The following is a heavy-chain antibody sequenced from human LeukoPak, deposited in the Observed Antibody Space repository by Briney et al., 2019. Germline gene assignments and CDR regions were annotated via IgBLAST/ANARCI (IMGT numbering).Heavy chain of an antibody. CDR3: ARVNLLLWFGELLSPGYYMDV. V-gene: IGHV4-4*02. D-gene: IGHD3-10*01. CDR1: GGSISSSNW. Sequence: PSETLSLTCAVSGGSISSSNWWSWGRQPPGKGLEGIGEIYHSGSTNYNPSLKSRVTISVDKSTNQFSLKLSSVTAADTAVYYCARVNLLLWFGELLSPGYYMDVWGKGTTVTVSS. J-gene: IGHJ6*03. CDR2: IYHSGST.